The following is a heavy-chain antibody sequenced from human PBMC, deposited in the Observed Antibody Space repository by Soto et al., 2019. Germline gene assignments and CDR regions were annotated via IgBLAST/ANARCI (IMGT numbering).Heavy chain of an antibody. CDR1: GFTFISYA. D-gene: IGHD3-10*01. CDR3: ARDRVDMVRGVIDY. V-gene: IGHV3-30-3*01. CDR2: ISYDGSNK. J-gene: IGHJ4*02. Sequence: GSLRLSSAASGFTFISYAMHWVRQAPGKGLEWVAVISYDGSNKYYADSVKGRFTISRDNSKNTLYLQMNSLRAEDTAVYYCARDRVDMVRGVIDYWGQGTLVTVSS.